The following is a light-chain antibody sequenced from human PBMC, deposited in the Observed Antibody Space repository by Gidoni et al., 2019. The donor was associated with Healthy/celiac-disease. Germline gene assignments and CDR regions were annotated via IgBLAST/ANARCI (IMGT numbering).Light chain of an antibody. CDR3: QQSYSTPPIT. J-gene: IGKJ5*01. V-gene: IGKV1-39*01. CDR1: QSISSY. Sequence: DIQMTQSPSSLSASVGDRVTITCRGSQSISSYLNWYQQKPGKATKLLIYAAASLQSGVPSRFSGSGSGTDFTLTISSLQPEDFATYYCQQSYSTPPITFGQGTRLEIK. CDR2: AAA.